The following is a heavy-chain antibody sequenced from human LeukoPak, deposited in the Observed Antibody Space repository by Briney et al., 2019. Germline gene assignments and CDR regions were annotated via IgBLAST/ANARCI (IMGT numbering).Heavy chain of an antibody. J-gene: IGHJ6*02. CDR1: GGSISSCSYY. CDR3: ARDYKRYSYYYYGMDV. D-gene: IGHD2-21*01. Sequence: PSQTLSLTCTVSGGSISSCSYYWSWIRQPAGKGLEWIGRIYTSGSTNYNPSLKSRVTISVDTSKNQFSLKLSSVTAADTAVYYCARDYKRYSYYYYGMDVWGQGTTVTVSS. CDR2: IYTSGST. V-gene: IGHV4-61*02.